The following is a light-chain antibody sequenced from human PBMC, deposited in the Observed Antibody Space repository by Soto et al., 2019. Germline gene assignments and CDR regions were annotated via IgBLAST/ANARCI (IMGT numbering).Light chain of an antibody. CDR2: GTS. J-gene: IGKJ1*01. CDR1: QSVSSSY. Sequence: AAAPGDKTTLSCRASQSVSSSYLAWYQQKPGQAPRLLIYGTSSRASGIPDRFSGSGSGTDFTLTISRLEPEDFAVYCCQQYGSSPWTFGQGTKVDI. V-gene: IGKV3-20*01. CDR3: QQYGSSPWT.